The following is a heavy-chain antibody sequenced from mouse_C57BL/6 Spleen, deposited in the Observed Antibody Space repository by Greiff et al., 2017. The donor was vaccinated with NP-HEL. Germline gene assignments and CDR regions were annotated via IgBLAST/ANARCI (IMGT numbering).Heavy chain of an antibody. CDR1: GYAFSSSW. CDR2: IYPGDGDT. J-gene: IGHJ2*01. D-gene: IGHD6-2*01. Sequence: QVQLQQSGPELVKPGASVKISCKASGYAFSSSWMNWVKQRPGKGLEWIGRIYPGDGDTNYNGKFKGKATLTADKSSSTAYMQLSSLTSEDSAVYFCARGETAYFDYWGQGTTLTVSS. V-gene: IGHV1-82*01. CDR3: ARGETAYFDY.